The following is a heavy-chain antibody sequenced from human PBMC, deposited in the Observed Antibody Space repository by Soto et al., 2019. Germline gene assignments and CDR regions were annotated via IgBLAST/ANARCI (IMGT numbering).Heavy chain of an antibody. CDR3: AKPMVRGVTGIY. CDR2: ISGSGGST. Sequence: EVQLLESGGGLVQPGGSLRLSCAASGFTFSSYAMSWVRQAPGKGLEWVSAISGSGGSTYYADSVKGRFTNSRDNSKNTLYLQMNSLRAEDTAVYYCAKPMVRGVTGIYWGQGTLVTVSS. CDR1: GFTFSSYA. J-gene: IGHJ4*02. V-gene: IGHV3-23*01. D-gene: IGHD3-10*01.